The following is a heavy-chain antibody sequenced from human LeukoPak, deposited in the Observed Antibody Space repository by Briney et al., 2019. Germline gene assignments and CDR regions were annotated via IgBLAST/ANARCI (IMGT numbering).Heavy chain of an antibody. V-gene: IGHV1-69*04. CDR1: GGTFSSYA. CDR2: IVPILGIA. CDR3: ARARMVRGVITPFFDP. J-gene: IGHJ5*02. Sequence: SVKVSCKASGGTFSSYAISWVRQAPGQGLEWMGRIVPILGIANYAQKFQGRVTITADKSTSTAYMELSSLRSEDTAVYYCARARMVRGVITPFFDPWGQGTLVTVSS. D-gene: IGHD3-10*01.